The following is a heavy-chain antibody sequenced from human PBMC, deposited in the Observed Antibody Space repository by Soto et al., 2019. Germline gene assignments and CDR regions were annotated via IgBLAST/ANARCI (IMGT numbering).Heavy chain of an antibody. V-gene: IGHV3-13*05. CDR3: ARTDSDFYGVDV. Sequence: EVQLVESGGGLVQPGGSLRLSCEASGFTFRNYDMHWVRQGTGKGLEWVSGISAAGDPDYADSVEGGFTISRENAQNSFVLQMNSLRCGDNAVYYCARTDSDFYGVDVWGQWTTVIVSS. J-gene: IGHJ6*02. CDR1: GFTFRNYD. D-gene: IGHD5-18*01. CDR2: ISAAGDP.